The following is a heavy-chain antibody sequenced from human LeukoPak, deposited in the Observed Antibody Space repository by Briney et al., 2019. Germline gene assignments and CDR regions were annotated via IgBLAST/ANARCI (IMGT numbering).Heavy chain of an antibody. J-gene: IGHJ4*02. CDR3: ARDYCSSTSCLFDY. CDR2: INPNAGGT. CDR1: GYTFTGYH. V-gene: IGHV1-2*06. D-gene: IGHD2-2*01. Sequence: ASVKVSCKASGYTFTGYHMHWVRQAPGQGLEWMGRINPNAGGTDYAQKFQGRVTMTRDTSISTAYMDLSRLRSDDTAVYYCARDYCSSTSCLFDYWGQGTLVTVSS.